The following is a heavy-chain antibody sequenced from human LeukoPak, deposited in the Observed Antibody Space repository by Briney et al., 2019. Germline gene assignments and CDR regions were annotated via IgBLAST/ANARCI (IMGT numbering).Heavy chain of an antibody. CDR2: IYPGDSDT. CDR1: GYSFTSYW. J-gene: IGHJ4*02. Sequence: GESLKISCKGSGYSFTSYWIGWVRQMPGKGLEWMGIIYPGDSDTRYSPSFQGQVTISADKSISTAYLQWSSLKASDTAMYYCARRESGIAVAGTGGVLRIGSAGAFDYWGQGTLVTVSS. CDR3: ARRESGIAVAGTGGVLRIGSAGAFDY. D-gene: IGHD6-19*01. V-gene: IGHV5-51*01.